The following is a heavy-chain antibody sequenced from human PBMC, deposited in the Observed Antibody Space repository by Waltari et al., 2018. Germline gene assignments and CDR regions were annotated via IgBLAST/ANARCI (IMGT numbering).Heavy chain of an antibody. CDR3: ARRDLGFAFDV. D-gene: IGHD1-26*01. CDR1: GGTFGSYS. J-gene: IGHJ3*01. CDR2: IIPSYGRP. V-gene: IGHV1-69*12. Sequence: VHLVQSGAEMRKPGSSVKVSCKASGGTFGSYSIAWVRQAAGQGLEGLGGIIPSYGRPQYANNFQGRVTLTANASTTTVFLEMSGLRAEDTAIYFCARRDLGFAFDVWGQGTLVIVSS.